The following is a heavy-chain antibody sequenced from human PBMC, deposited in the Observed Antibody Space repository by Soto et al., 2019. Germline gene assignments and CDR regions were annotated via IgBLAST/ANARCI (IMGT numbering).Heavy chain of an antibody. J-gene: IGHJ4*02. CDR2: IYYIGNT. Sequence: SETLSLTCSVSGGSISSSNYYWAWIRQPPGKGLEWIGSIYYIGNTYYNPSLKSRVTMSVDTSKNQFSLKVTSVTVADTAIYYCAREDRINGYNYDYWGQGTLVTVSS. CDR3: AREDRINGYNYDY. V-gene: IGHV4-39*01. D-gene: IGHD1-1*01. CDR1: GGSISSSNYY.